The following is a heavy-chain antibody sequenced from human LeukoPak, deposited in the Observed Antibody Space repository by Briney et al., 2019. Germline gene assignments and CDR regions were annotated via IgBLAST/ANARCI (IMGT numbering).Heavy chain of an antibody. J-gene: IGHJ4*02. CDR2: MNPNSGNT. V-gene: IGHV1-8*01. CDR1: GYTFTSYD. D-gene: IGHD3-22*01. CDR3: ARSTYYYDSSGYSDFDY. Sequence: GASVKVSCKASGYTFTSYDINWVRQAPGQGLEWMGWMNPNSGNTGYAQKFQGRVTMTRNTSISTAYMELSSLRSEDTAVYYYARSTYYYDSSGYSDFDYWGQGTLVTVSS.